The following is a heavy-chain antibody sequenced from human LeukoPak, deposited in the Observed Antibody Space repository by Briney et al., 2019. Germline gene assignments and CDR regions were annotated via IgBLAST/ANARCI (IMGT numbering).Heavy chain of an antibody. J-gene: IGHJ4*02. CDR3: ARERTVAGGTHLYYFDY. CDR2: INSYNGDT. D-gene: IGHD6-19*01. Sequence: ASVKVSCKASGYTFTSYGISWVRQAPGQGLEWMGWINSYNGDTNYAQKFQGRVTMTTDTSTSTVYMELRSLRSDDTAVYYYARERTVAGGTHLYYFDYWGQGTLVTVSS. CDR1: GYTFTSYG. V-gene: IGHV1-18*01.